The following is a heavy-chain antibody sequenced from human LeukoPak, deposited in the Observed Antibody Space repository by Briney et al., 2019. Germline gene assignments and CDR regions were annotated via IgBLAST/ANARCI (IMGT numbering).Heavy chain of an antibody. CDR1: GFNFSTYT. D-gene: IGHD4-17*01. V-gene: IGHV3-21*01. CDR2: ISSDSSYI. Sequence: GSLRLSCAASGFNFSTYTMNWVRQAPGKGLEWVSSISSDSSYIYYADAVQGRFTVSRDNAKYSLYLQMNSLRAEDTAVYYCVRGSYGAYDYWGQGSLVTVSS. J-gene: IGHJ4*02. CDR3: VRGSYGAYDY.